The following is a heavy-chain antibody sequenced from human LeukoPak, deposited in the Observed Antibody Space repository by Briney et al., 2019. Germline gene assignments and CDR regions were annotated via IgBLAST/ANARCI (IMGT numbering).Heavy chain of an antibody. J-gene: IGHJ4*02. CDR2: ISSISTTR. D-gene: IGHD4-17*01. CDR1: GFTFSTYS. CDR3: ARGGPATVTSDFDY. V-gene: IGHV3-48*01. Sequence: GGSLRLSCAASGFTFSTYSMNWVRQAPGKGLEWVSYISSISTTRYYANSVKGRFTISRDNAKNSLYLQMNSLRAEDTAVYYCARGGPATVTSDFDYWGQGTLVTVSS.